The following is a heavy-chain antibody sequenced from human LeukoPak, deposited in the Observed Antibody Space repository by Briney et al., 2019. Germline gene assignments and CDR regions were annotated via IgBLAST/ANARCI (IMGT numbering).Heavy chain of an antibody. Sequence: GGSLRLSCAASGFTSSTYAMTWVRQAPGKGLEWVLSITGSGERTYYADSVKGRFTISRDNSNNMVYLQMNSLRGEDTAVYYCAKNSAYDRSLGYYSYYMDVWGKGTTVTVSS. D-gene: IGHD5-12*01. CDR1: GFTSSTYA. CDR3: AKNSAYDRSLGYYSYYMDV. J-gene: IGHJ6*03. V-gene: IGHV3-23*01. CDR2: ITGSGERT.